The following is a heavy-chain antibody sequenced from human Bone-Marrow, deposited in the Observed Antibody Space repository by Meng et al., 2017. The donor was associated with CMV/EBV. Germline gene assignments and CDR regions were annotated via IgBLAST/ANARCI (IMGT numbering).Heavy chain of an antibody. D-gene: IGHD4-17*01. J-gene: IGHJ6*02. V-gene: IGHV4-59*12. Sequence: SETLSLTCTVSGGSISSYYWSWIRQPPGKGLEWIGYIYYSGSTNYNPSLKSRVTISVDTSKNQFSLKLSSVTAADTAVYYCARATTVTFYYYGMDVWGQRTTVTVSS. CDR2: IYYSGST. CDR1: GGSISSYY. CDR3: ARATTVTFYYYGMDV.